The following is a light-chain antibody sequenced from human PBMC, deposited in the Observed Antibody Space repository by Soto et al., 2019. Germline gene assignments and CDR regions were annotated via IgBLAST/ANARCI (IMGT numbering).Light chain of an antibody. V-gene: IGLV2-14*01. CDR3: VLYMGSGISHVV. Sequence: QSALTQPASVSGSPGQSITISCTGTSSDVGGYNYVSWYQQHPGKAPKLLIYEVSDRPSGVSNRFSGSILGNKAALTITGAQADDESDYYCVLYMGSGISHVVFGGGTKVTVL. J-gene: IGLJ2*01. CDR1: SSDVGGYNY. CDR2: EVS.